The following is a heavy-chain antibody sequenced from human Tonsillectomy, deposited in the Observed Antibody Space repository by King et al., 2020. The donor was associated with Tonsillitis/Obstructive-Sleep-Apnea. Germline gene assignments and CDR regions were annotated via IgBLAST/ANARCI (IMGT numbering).Heavy chain of an antibody. CDR2: IYYTGST. J-gene: IGHJ4*02. CDR3: ARHVRAGYGTNFDY. V-gene: IGHV4-39*01. D-gene: IGHD5-24*01. Sequence: QLQESGPGLVKPSETLSLTCSVSGHSIRSSSYYWGWIRQPPGKGMEWNGTIYYTGSTYYNPSLKSRVTISVDTSKNQYSLNLSSVTAADTAVYYCARHVRAGYGTNFDYWGQGTLVTVPS. CDR1: GHSIRSSSYY.